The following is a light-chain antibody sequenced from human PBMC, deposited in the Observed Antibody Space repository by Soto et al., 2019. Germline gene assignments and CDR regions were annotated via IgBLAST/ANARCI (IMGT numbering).Light chain of an antibody. V-gene: IGKV3-11*01. CDR3: QQREHWPPIT. Sequence: EVVLTQSPATLSLSPGKRATLSCRASQSVNRYLAWYQQKPGQAPRLLIYDTSNRATGIPARFSGSGSGTDFTLTISSLEPEDFAVYYCQQREHWPPITFGQGTRLEVK. CDR2: DTS. J-gene: IGKJ5*01. CDR1: QSVNRY.